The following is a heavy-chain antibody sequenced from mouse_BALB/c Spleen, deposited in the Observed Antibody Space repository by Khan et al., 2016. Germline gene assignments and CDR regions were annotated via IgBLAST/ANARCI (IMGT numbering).Heavy chain of an antibody. V-gene: IGHV4-1*02. CDR1: GFAFSRYW. Sequence: EVQLQESGGGLVQPGGSLKLSCAASGFAFSRYWMSWVRQAPGKGLEWIGEINPDSSTINYTPSLKDKFIISRDNANNTLYLQMSKVRSEDTALYYWTRAGYDGYLAYWGQGTLVTVSA. J-gene: IGHJ3*01. CDR2: INPDSSTI. D-gene: IGHD2-10*02. CDR3: TRAGYDGYLAY.